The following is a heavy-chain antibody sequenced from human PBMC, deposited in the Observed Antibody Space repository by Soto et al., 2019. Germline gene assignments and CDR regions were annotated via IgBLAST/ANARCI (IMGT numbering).Heavy chain of an antibody. CDR3: AKVLSSGSYSGALEY. CDR2: ILPGDSDT. CDR1: GYSFTGYW. V-gene: IGHV5-51*01. D-gene: IGHD1-26*01. Sequence: GESLKISCKGSGYSFTGYWIAWVRQMPGKGLEWMAMILPGDSDTIYNPSFRGQVTMSADTSISTAYLQWSSLKASDTAIYYCAKVLSSGSYSGALEYRGQGALVTVSS. J-gene: IGHJ4*02.